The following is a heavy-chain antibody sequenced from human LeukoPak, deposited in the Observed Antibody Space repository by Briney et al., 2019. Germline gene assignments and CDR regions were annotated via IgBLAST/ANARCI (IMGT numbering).Heavy chain of an antibody. CDR1: GGSISSSSYY. J-gene: IGHJ3*02. Sequence: SETLSLTCTVSGGSISSSSYYWGWIRQPPGKGLEWIGSIYYSGSTYYNPSLKSRVTISVDTSKNQFSLKLSSVTAADTAVYYSARDRPPAFDIWGQGTMVTVSS. CDR3: ARDRPPAFDI. V-gene: IGHV4-39*07. CDR2: IYYSGST.